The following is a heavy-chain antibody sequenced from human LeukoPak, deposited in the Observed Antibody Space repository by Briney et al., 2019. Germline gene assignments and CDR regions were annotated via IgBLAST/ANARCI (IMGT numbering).Heavy chain of an antibody. J-gene: IGHJ5*02. V-gene: IGHV1-18*01. CDR3: ARDLGSIGYDSSGSWFDP. Sequence: ASVKVSCKASGYTFTSYGISWVRQAPGQGLEWKGWISAYNGNTNYAQKLQGRVTMTTDTSTSTAYMELRSLRSDDTAVYYCARDLGSIGYDSSGSWFDPWGQGTLVTVSS. D-gene: IGHD3-22*01. CDR1: GYTFTSYG. CDR2: ISAYNGNT.